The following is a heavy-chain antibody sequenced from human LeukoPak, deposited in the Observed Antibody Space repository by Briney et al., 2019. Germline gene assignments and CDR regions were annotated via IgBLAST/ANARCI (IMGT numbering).Heavy chain of an antibody. V-gene: IGHV4-59*01. J-gene: IGHJ4*02. CDR1: GGSISNYY. CDR2: IYYSGST. Sequence: KPSETLSLTCSFSGGSISNYYWSWVRQAPGKGLEWIGYIYYSGSTDYNPSLKSRVTISIDTSKNHFSLRLSSVTAADTASYYCARGYAYGPNYYFDYWGQGTLVTVSS. CDR3: ARGYAYGPNYYFDY. D-gene: IGHD5-18*01.